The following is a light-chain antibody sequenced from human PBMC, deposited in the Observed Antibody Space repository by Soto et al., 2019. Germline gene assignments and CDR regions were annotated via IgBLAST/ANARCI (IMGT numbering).Light chain of an antibody. Sequence: QLVLTQPPSASGTPGQRVTISCSGSSSNIGSNSVNWYQQVPGTAPKVVIYDNHQRPSGVPDRFSGSKSGTSASLGISGLQPEDEADYYCASWDNSLNGLVFGGGTQLTVL. CDR3: ASWDNSLNGLV. CDR2: DNH. J-gene: IGLJ3*02. CDR1: SSNIGSNS. V-gene: IGLV1-44*01.